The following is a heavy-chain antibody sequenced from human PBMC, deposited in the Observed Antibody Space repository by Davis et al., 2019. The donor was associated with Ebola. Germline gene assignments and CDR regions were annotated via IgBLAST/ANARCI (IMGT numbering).Heavy chain of an antibody. CDR1: GFTFSNAW. V-gene: IGHV3-15*01. J-gene: IGHJ4*02. CDR2: IKSKTDGGTT. Sequence: PGGSLRLSCAASGFTFSNAWMSWVRQAPGKGLEWVGRIKSKTDGGTTDYAAPVKGRFTISRDDSKNTLYLQMNSLKTEDTAVYYCTIRVDSSGWLHGLDYWGQGTLVTVSS. CDR3: TIRVDSSGWLHGLDY. D-gene: IGHD6-19*01.